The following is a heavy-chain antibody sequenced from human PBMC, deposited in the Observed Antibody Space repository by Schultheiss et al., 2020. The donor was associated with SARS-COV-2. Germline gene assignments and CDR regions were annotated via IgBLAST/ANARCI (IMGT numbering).Heavy chain of an antibody. CDR2: IGTAGDT. CDR3: ARVGKGIAAAEALDY. V-gene: IGHV3-13*01. CDR1: GFTVSSNY. J-gene: IGHJ4*02. Sequence: GGSLRLSCAASGFTVSSNYMSWVRQATGKGLEWVSAIGTAGDTYYPGSVKGRFTISRDNSKNTLYLQMNSLRAEDTAVYYCARVGKGIAAAEALDYWGQGTLVTVSS. D-gene: IGHD6-13*01.